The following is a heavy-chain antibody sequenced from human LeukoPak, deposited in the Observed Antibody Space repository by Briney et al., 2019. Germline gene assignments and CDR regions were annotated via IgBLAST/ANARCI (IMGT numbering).Heavy chain of an antibody. V-gene: IGHV1-69*04. CDR2: IIPIFGIA. CDR1: GGTFSSYA. Sequence: ASVKVSCKASGGTFSSYAISWVRQAPGQGLEWMGRIIPIFGIANYAQKFQGRVTITADKSTSTAYMELSSLRSEDTAVYYCASPNQWLAYYYYDMDVWGQGTTVTVSS. D-gene: IGHD6-19*01. CDR3: ASPNQWLAYYYYDMDV. J-gene: IGHJ6*02.